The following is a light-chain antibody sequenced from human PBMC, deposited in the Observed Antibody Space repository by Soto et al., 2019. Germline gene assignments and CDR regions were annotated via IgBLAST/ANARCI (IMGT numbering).Light chain of an antibody. CDR1: QSVSSN. CDR2: GAS. V-gene: IGKV3-15*01. CDR3: QQYNNWPSIT. Sequence: EKVMTPVPAPPSLSPWEKTPPPCPASQSVSSNLAWYQQKPGQAPRLLIYGASTRATGIPARFSGSGSGTEFTLTISSLQSEDFAVYYCQQYNNWPSITFGQGTRLEIK. J-gene: IGKJ5*01.